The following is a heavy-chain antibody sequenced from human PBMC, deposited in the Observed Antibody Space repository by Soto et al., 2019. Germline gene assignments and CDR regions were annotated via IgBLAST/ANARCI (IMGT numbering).Heavy chain of an antibody. J-gene: IGHJ3*02. CDR2: IIPIFGTA. CDR1: GGTFSSYA. Sequence: SVKVSCKASGGTFSSYAISWVRQAPGQGLEWMGGIIPIFGTANYAQKFQGRVTITADKSTSTAYMELSSLRSEDTAVYYCAREEARVVVTAITPNAFDIWGQGTMVTVSS. D-gene: IGHD2-21*02. V-gene: IGHV1-69*06. CDR3: AREEARVVVTAITPNAFDI.